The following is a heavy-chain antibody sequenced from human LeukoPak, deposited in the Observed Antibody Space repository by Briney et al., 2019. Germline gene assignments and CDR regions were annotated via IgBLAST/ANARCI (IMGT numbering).Heavy chain of an antibody. J-gene: IGHJ3*01. Sequence: GSLRLSCAASGFTFSSYSFNWVRQAPGKGLEWVSYISRTTSYADSVKGRFTISRDNAKSSLYLQMNSLRAEDTAVYYCARDTDYAFDVWGQGTMVTVSS. CDR1: GFTFSSYS. CDR2: ISRTT. V-gene: IGHV3-48*01. CDR3: ARDTDYAFDV.